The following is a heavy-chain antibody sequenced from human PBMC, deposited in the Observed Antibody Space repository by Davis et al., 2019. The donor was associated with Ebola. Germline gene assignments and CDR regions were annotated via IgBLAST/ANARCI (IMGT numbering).Heavy chain of an antibody. V-gene: IGHV3-11*06. D-gene: IGHD1-26*01. CDR2: ISSSSSYI. CDR1: GFTFSDYY. J-gene: IGHJ4*02. Sequence: GESLKIPRAASGFTFSDYYMSWIRQAPGKGLEWVSSISSSSSYIYYADSLKGRFTISRDNAKNSLYLQMNSLRAEDTAVYYCARDLSGSPNSDYWGQGTLVTVSS. CDR3: ARDLSGSPNSDY.